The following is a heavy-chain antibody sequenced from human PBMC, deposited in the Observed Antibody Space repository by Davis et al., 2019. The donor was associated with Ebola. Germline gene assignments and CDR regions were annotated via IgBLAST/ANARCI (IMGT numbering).Heavy chain of an antibody. CDR3: ARNGVITMVQGVIIRDFDY. V-gene: IGHV1-18*01. CDR2: ISAYNGNT. Sequence: ASVKVSCKASGYTFTSYGISWVRQAPGQGLEWMGWISAYNGNTNYAQKLQGRVTMTTDTSTSTAYMELRSLRSDDTAVYYCARNGVITMVQGVIIRDFDYWGQGTLVTVSS. CDR1: GYTFTSYG. J-gene: IGHJ4*02. D-gene: IGHD3-10*01.